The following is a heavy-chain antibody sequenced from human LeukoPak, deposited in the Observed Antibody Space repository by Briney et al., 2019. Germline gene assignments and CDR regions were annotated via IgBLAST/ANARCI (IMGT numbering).Heavy chain of an antibody. CDR3: ARDASIAVAGSFDY. Sequence: GGSLRLSCAASGFTFSSYSMNWVRQAPGKGLEWVSYISNSGDTIYYAGSVKGRFTISRDNAKNSLYLQMNSLRAEDTAVYYCARDASIAVAGSFDYWGQGTLVTVSS. V-gene: IGHV3-48*04. J-gene: IGHJ4*02. CDR1: GFTFSSYS. CDR2: ISNSGDTI. D-gene: IGHD6-19*01.